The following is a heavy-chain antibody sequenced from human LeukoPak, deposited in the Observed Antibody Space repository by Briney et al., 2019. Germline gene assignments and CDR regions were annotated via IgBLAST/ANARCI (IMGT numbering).Heavy chain of an antibody. CDR2: MYYSGST. D-gene: IGHD1-26*01. CDR1: GGSISSSTSY. CDR3: ARQRGRWDSFDY. V-gene: IGHV4-39*01. J-gene: IGHJ4*02. Sequence: SETLSLTCTVSGGSISSSTSYWGWIRQPPGKGLEWIGSMYYSGSTYHNPSLKSRVTISVDTSKNQFSLRLSSVTAADTAVYYCARQRGRWDSFDYWGQGTLVTVSS.